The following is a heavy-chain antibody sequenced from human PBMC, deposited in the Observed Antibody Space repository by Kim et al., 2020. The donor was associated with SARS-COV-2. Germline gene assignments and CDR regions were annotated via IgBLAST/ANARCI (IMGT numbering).Heavy chain of an antibody. V-gene: IGHV3-23*01. CDR1: GFTFSSYA. CDR2: ISGSGGST. CDR3: AKDPVGMIAAAMSYFDY. J-gene: IGHJ4*02. D-gene: IGHD6-13*01. Sequence: GGSLRLSCAASGFTFSSYAMSWVRQAPGKGLEWVSAISGSGGSTYYADSVKGRFTISRDNSKNTLYLQMNSLRAEDTAVYYCAKDPVGMIAAAMSYFDYWGQGTLVTVSS.